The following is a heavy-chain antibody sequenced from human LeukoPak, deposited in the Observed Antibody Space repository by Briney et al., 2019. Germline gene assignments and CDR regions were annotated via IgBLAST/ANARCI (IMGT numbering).Heavy chain of an antibody. V-gene: IGHV3-30*02. CDR1: GFTFSSYG. J-gene: IGHJ3*02. CDR3: AKVLDYYGSGSPDAFDI. CDR2: IRYDGSNK. D-gene: IGHD3-10*01. Sequence: PGGSLRLSCAASGFTFSSYGMHWVRQAPGKGLEWVAFIRYDGSNKYYADSVKGRFTISRDSSKNTLYLQMNSLRAEDTAVYYCAKVLDYYGSGSPDAFDIWGQGTMVTVSS.